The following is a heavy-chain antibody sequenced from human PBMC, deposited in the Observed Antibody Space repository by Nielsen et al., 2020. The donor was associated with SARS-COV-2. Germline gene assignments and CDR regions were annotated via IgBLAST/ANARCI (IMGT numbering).Heavy chain of an antibody. Sequence: GGSLRLSCAASGFTFSSYWMSWVRQAPGKGLEWVANIKQDGSEKYYVDSVKGRFTISRDNAKNSLYLQMNSLRAEDTAVYYCARVEGSWYPYYYYGMDVWGQGTTVTVSS. V-gene: IGHV3-7*01. J-gene: IGHJ6*02. CDR2: IKQDGSEK. CDR3: ARVEGSWYPYYYYGMDV. D-gene: IGHD6-13*01. CDR1: GFTFSSYW.